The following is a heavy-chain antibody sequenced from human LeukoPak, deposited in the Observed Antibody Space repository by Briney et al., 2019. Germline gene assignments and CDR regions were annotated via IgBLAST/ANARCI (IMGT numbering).Heavy chain of an antibody. CDR1: GYTFTGYF. CDR2: INPNAGGT. J-gene: IGHJ4*02. CDR3: ARVHATGYFSLDLGY. D-gene: IGHD3-9*01. V-gene: IGHV1-2*02. Sequence: ASMKVSCKASGYTFTGYFMHWVRQAPGQGPDWMGWINPNAGGTKYAQKFQGRVTMTRDTSIGTAYMELSTVTSDDTAVYFCARVHATGYFSLDLGYRGQGTLVTVSS.